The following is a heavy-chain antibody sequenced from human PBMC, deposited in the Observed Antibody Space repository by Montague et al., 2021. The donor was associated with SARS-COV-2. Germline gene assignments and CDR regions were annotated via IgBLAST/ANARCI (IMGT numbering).Heavy chain of an antibody. Sequence: SETLSLTCAVYGGSFSGYDWSWIRQSPGKGLEWIGEIDHSGSTKYNPSLKSRLTLSVDTSKNQFSLKLSSVTAADTAVYYCARGRVETTMIAVVFTGGVYYYDYWGRGTPVTVSS. CDR2: IDHSGST. J-gene: IGHJ4*02. CDR1: GGSFSGYD. D-gene: IGHD3-22*01. CDR3: ARGRVETTMIAVVFTGGVYYYDY. V-gene: IGHV4-34*01.